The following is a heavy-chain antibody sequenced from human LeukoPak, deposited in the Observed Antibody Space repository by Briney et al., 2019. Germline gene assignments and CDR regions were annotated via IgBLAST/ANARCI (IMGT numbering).Heavy chain of an antibody. V-gene: IGHV1-69*13. CDR1: GGTFSSYA. D-gene: IGHD2-2*03. Sequence: SVKVSCKASGGTFSSYAISWVRQAPGQGLEWMGGIIPIFGTANYAQKFQGRVTITADESASTAYMELSSLRSEDTAVYYCARDSGYCSSTSCYEGDAFDIWGQGTMVTVSS. CDR3: ARDSGYCSSTSCYEGDAFDI. J-gene: IGHJ3*02. CDR2: IIPIFGTA.